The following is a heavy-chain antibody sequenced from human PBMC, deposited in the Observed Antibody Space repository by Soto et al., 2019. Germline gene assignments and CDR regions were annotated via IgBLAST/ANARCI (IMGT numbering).Heavy chain of an antibody. D-gene: IGHD1-1*01. CDR1: GGTFSSYA. Sequence: QVQMVQSGAEVKKPGSSVKVSCTASGGTFSSYAISWVRQAPGQGLEWMGGIIPIFGTANYAQKFQGRVTITADESTSTAYMELSSVRSEDTAVYYCARDWERVGGMDVWGQGTTVTVSS. J-gene: IGHJ6*02. CDR3: ARDWERVGGMDV. V-gene: IGHV1-69*01. CDR2: IIPIFGTA.